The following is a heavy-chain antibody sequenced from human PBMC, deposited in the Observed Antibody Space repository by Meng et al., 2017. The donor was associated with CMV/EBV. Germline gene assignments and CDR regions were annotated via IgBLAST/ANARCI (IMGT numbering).Heavy chain of an antibody. CDR3: ARGGGTIFGVVTNNWFDP. J-gene: IGHJ5*02. CDR1: TFSSYA. V-gene: IGHV1-69*05. D-gene: IGHD3-3*01. Sequence: TFSSYAISGVRQAHGQGLEWMGGIIPIFGTANYAQKFQGRVTITTDESTSTAYMELSSLRSEDTAVDYCARGGGTIFGVVTNNWFDPWGQGTLVTVSS. CDR2: IIPIFGTA.